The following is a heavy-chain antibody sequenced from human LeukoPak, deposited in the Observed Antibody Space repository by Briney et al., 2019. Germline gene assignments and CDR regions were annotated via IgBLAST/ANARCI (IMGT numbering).Heavy chain of an antibody. J-gene: IGHJ4*02. CDR3: AKATTAAEYYFDF. Sequence: PGGSLRLSCAASGFSFSSYDMSWVRQAPGKGLEWVSGISGSGGSRYYADSVKGRFTIPRDNSKNTLYLQMNSLRAEDTAIYYCAKATTAAEYYFDFWDQGTLVTVSS. CDR1: GFSFSSYD. CDR2: ISGSGGSR. D-gene: IGHD1-1*01. V-gene: IGHV3-23*01.